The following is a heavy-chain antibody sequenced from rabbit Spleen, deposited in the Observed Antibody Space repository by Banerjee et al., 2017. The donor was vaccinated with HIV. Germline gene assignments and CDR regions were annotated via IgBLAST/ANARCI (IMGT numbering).Heavy chain of an antibody. CDR1: GFTLSSYYM. CDR2: VYVGIGGTT. D-gene: IGHD6-1*01. V-gene: IGHV1S45*01. J-gene: IGHJ4*01. CDR3: AREVLYAAYAAFGDATIYYFDL. Sequence: QEQLEESAGGLVQPGGSLKLSCKASGFTLSSYYMNWVRQAPGKGLEWVACVYVGIGGTTYYANWATGRFTISKTSSKTVTLQMTSLTPADTAAYFCAREVLYAAYAAFGDATIYYFDLWGPGTLVTVS.